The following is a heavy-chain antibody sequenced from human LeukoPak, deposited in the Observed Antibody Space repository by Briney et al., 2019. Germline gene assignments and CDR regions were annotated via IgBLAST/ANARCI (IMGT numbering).Heavy chain of an antibody. CDR1: GVSVSDGRYY. Sequence: SQTLSLTCNVSGVSVSDGRYYWTWIRRHPGKGLEWIGYKYYSGSAKYNPSLKSRLTISVDTSKNQFSLQLTSVTAADTATYYCATPYCSSISCLDVFSMWGQGTRVTVSS. CDR3: ATPYCSSISCLDVFSM. J-gene: IGHJ3*02. CDR2: KYYSGSA. V-gene: IGHV4-31*03. D-gene: IGHD2-2*01.